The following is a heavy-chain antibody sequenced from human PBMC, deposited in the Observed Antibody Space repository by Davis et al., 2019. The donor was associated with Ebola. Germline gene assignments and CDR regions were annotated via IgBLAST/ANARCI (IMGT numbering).Heavy chain of an antibody. V-gene: IGHV1-2*06. CDR3: ARDRGSSSWFSDWFDP. D-gene: IGHD6-13*01. CDR1: GYTFTGYY. J-gene: IGHJ5*02. Sequence: ASVKVSCKASGYTFTGYYMHWVRQAPGQGLEWMGRINPNSGGTNYAQKFQGRVTITADESTSTAYMELSSLRSEDTAVYYCARDRGSSSWFSDWFDPWGQGTLVTVSS. CDR2: INPNSGGT.